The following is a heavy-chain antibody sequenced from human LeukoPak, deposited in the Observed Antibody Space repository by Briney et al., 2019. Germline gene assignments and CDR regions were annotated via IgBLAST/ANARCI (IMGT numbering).Heavy chain of an antibody. CDR2: IQQDGSEK. V-gene: IGHV3-7*01. Sequence: GGSLRLSCAASGFTLSSYWITWVRQAPGKGLEWVANIQQDGSEKYYVDSVKGRFTISRDNAKNSLYLQMSSLRAEDTAVYYCARDAGRREDYWGQGTLVTVSS. CDR3: ARDAGRREDY. D-gene: IGHD5-24*01. CDR1: GFTLSSYW. J-gene: IGHJ4*02.